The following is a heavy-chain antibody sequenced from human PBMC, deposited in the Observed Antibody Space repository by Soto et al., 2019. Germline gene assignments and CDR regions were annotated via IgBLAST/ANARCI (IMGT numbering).Heavy chain of an antibody. CDR3: AKVMSYYVVGAAFDI. J-gene: IGHJ3*02. CDR1: GFTFSSYG. CDR2: ISGSGGST. Sequence: VQLVESGGGVVQPGRSLRLSCAASGFTFSSYGMHWVRQAPGKGLEWVSAISGSGGSTYYADSVKGRFTISRDNSKNTLYLQMNSLRAEDTAVYYCAKVMSYYVVGAAFDIWGQGTMVTVSS. V-gene: IGHV3-23*04. D-gene: IGHD1-26*01.